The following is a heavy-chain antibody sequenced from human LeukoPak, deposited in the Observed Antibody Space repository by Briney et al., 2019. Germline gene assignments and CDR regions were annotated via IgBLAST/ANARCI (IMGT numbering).Heavy chain of an antibody. CDR3: ARHVSGWSRLDY. Sequence: SETLSLTCTVSGDSISTYYWGWIRQPPGKGLEWIGGVYYGGTTYYNPSLKSRVTMSVDTSRSHFSLKLSSVTAADTAVYYCARHVSGWSRLDYWGQGTLVTVSS. J-gene: IGHJ4*02. V-gene: IGHV4-39*01. D-gene: IGHD6-19*01. CDR1: GDSISTYY. CDR2: VYYGGTT.